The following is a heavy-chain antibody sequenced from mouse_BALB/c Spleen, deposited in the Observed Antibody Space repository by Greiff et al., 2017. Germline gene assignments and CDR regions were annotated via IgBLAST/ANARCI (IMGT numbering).Heavy chain of an antibody. V-gene: IGHV5-6*02. J-gene: IGHJ4*01. CDR3: ARQGPAMDY. CDR2: ISSGGSYT. CDR1: GFTFSSYG. D-gene: IGHD3-3*01. Sequence: DVKLVESGGDLVKPGGSLKLSCAASGFTFSSYGMSWVRQTPDKRLEWVATISSGGSYTYYPDSVKGRFTISRDNAKNTLYLQMSSLKSEDTAMYYCARQGPAMDYWGQGTSVTVSS.